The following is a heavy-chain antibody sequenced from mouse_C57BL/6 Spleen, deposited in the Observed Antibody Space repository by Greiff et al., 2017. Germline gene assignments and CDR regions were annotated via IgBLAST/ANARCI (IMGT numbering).Heavy chain of an antibody. Sequence: VQLQQPGAELVRPGSSVKLSCKASGYTFTSYWMHWVKKRPIQGLEWIGNIDPSDSETHYNQKFKDKATLTVDKSSSTAYMQLSSLTSEDSAVYYCARGLRRGDYYAMDYWGQGTSVTVSS. CDR3: ARGLRRGDYYAMDY. J-gene: IGHJ4*01. CDR2: IDPSDSET. D-gene: IGHD2-4*01. CDR1: GYTFTSYW. V-gene: IGHV1-52*01.